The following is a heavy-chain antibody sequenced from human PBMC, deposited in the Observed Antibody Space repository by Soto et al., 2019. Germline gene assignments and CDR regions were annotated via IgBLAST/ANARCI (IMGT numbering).Heavy chain of an antibody. D-gene: IGHD1-7*01. CDR2: SRKKTTNYST. CDR1: GFTLSDHY. J-gene: IGHJ4*02. CDR3: ASPPTETTTGDY. V-gene: IGHV3-72*01. Sequence: PGGSLRLSCVASGFTLSDHYIDWVRQAPGKGLEWVGRSRKKTTNYSTYYAASVKGRFTISRDESKNSLYLQMDRLKTEDTALYYCASPPTETTTGDYWGQGMMITFSS.